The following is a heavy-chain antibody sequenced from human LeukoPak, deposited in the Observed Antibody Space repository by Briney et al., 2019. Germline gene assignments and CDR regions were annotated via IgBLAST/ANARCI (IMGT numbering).Heavy chain of an antibody. CDR2: IRYDGSNK. J-gene: IGHJ4*02. V-gene: IGHV3-30*02. D-gene: IGHD1-26*01. CDR3: AKDGSGSYEIDY. Sequence: PGGSLRPSCAASGFTFSSYGMHWVRQAPGKGLEWVAFIRYDGSNKYYADSVKGRFTISRDNSKNTLYLQMNSLRAEDTAVYYCAKDGSGSYEIDYWGRGTLVTVSS. CDR1: GFTFSSYG.